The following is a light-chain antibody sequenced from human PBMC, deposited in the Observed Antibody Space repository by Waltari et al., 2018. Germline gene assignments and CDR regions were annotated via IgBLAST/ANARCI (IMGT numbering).Light chain of an antibody. CDR1: SSNIGAGYD. CDR2: GNN. J-gene: IGLJ2*01. V-gene: IGLV1-40*01. CDR3: QSYDSSLSGVI. Sequence: QSVLTQPPSVSGAPGQRITISCTGTSSNIGAGYDVHWYLQLPGTAPKLLILGNNNRPSGVAGRFSASKSDTSASLAITGLQAEDEADYYCQSYDSSLSGVIFGGGTKLTVL.